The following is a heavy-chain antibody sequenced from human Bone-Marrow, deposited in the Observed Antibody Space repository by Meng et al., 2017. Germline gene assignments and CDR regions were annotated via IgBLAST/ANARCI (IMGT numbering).Heavy chain of an antibody. V-gene: IGHV1-46*01. CDR1: GSTLPAYW. Sequence: HVPCVRSGAEVTKTAASVMVSCKASGSTLPAYWLHWVRRATGQGLEWMGRIDPSGGSTSYAQKVQGRVTMTRDTSTSTVYMELSSLRSEDTAVYYCARETTRVWWFDPWGQGTLVTVSS. D-gene: IGHD1-1*01. J-gene: IGHJ5*02. CDR2: IDPSGGST. CDR3: ARETTRVWWFDP.